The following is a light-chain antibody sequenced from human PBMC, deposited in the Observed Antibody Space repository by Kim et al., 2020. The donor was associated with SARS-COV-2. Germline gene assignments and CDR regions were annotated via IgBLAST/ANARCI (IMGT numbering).Light chain of an antibody. CDR2: GAS. J-gene: IGKJ2*01. CDR1: QSVGSN. Sequence: VSPGERATLSCRASQSVGSNLAWYQQKSGQAPRLLIYGASIRATGIPVRFSGSGSGTEFTLTISGLQSEDFAVYYCQQYGNWPPYTFGQGTKLEI. CDR3: QQYGNWPPYT. V-gene: IGKV3D-15*01.